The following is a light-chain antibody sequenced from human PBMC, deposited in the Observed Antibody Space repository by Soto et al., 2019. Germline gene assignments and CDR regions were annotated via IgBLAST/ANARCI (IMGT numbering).Light chain of an antibody. CDR3: CSYAGSSTYV. CDR2: EGS. Sequence: SVLPQPASVSVSPGQSITISCTGTSSDVGSYNLISWYQQHPGKAPKLMIYEGSKRPSGVSNRFSGSKSGNTASLTISGLQAEDEADYHCCSYAGSSTYVFGTGTKVTVL. J-gene: IGLJ1*01. V-gene: IGLV2-23*01. CDR1: SSDVGSYNL.